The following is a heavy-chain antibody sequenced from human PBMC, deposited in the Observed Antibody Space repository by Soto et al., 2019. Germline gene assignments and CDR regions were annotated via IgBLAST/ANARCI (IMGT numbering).Heavy chain of an antibody. D-gene: IGHD2-2*01. CDR2: ISYDGNNK. V-gene: IGHV3-30-3*01. CDR1: GFTFSPYA. Sequence: QVQLVESGGGVVQPGRSLRLSCAASGFTFSPYAMHWVRQAPGKGLEWVAVISYDGNNKNYADSVKGRLTISRDNSRTTLYLQMNSLRAEDTAVYSCARARLDTPALDYWGQGTLVTVSS. CDR3: ARARLDTPALDY. J-gene: IGHJ4*02.